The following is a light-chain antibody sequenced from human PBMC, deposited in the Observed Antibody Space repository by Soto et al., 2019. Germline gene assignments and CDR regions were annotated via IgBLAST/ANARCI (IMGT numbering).Light chain of an antibody. V-gene: IGKV3-11*01. CDR1: QSVSSY. CDR2: DAS. J-gene: IGKJ4*01. CDR3: QQRSNWPST. Sequence: EIVLTQSPATLSLSPGDRATLSCRASQSVSSYLAWYQQKPGQAPRLLIYDASNRATGIPARFSGSGSGTDFTLTITTLWPEDFAVYYCQQRSNWPSTFGGGTKVEIK.